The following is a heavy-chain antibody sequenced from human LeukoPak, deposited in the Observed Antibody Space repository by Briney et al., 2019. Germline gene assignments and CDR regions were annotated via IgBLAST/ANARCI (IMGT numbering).Heavy chain of an antibody. J-gene: IGHJ6*03. Sequence: SETLSLTCAVYGVSFSGYYWSWIRQPPGKGLEWIGNIYYGGSTYYNPSLKSRVTISVDTSKNQFSLKLSSVTAADTAVYYCARDKGNYYYYMDVWGKGTTVTVSS. CDR3: ARDKGNYYYYMDV. V-gene: IGHV4-34*01. CDR1: GVSFSGYY. CDR2: IYYGGST. D-gene: IGHD3-10*01.